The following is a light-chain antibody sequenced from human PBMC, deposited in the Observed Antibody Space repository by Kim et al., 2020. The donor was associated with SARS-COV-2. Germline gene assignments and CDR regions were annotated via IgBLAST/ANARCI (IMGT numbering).Light chain of an antibody. CDR1: QSVLYSSNNKSD. V-gene: IGKV4-1*01. CDR2: RAS. Sequence: RATINCESSQSVLYSSNNKSDVARSQQKPGQPPKLIIFRASTRESVVPDRFSGSGSRTDFTPPISSLQAEDVAVYYCQQDYSTPYTFGQGTKLEI. J-gene: IGKJ2*01. CDR3: QQDYSTPYT.